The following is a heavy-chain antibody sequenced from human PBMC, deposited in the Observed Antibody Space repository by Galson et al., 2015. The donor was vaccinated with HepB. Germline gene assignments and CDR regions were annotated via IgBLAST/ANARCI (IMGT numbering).Heavy chain of an antibody. D-gene: IGHD1-26*01. V-gene: IGHV3-30*18. J-gene: IGHJ5*02. CDR2: ISYDGSNK. CDR1: GFTFSSYG. CDR3: AKPSALIVGATMYFDP. Sequence: SLRLSCAASGFTFSSYGMHWVRQAPGRGLEWVAVISYDGSNKYYADSVKGRFTISRDNSKNTLYLQMNSLRAEDTAVYYCAKPSALIVGATMYFDPWGQGTLVTVSS.